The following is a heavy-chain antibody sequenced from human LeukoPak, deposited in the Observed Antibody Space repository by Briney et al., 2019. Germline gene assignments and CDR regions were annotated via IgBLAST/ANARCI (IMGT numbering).Heavy chain of an antibody. CDR3: TRPMVRGGLKGGLDP. CDR1: GYSFTNYW. J-gene: IGHJ5*02. V-gene: IGHV5-51*01. Sequence: GESLKISCKASGYSFTNYWIGWVRQMPGKGLEWMGIIYPGDSDTRYSPSFQGQVTISADKSISTAYLQWSSLKASDTAMYYCTRPMVRGGLKGGLDPWGQGTLVTVSS. CDR2: IYPGDSDT. D-gene: IGHD3-10*01.